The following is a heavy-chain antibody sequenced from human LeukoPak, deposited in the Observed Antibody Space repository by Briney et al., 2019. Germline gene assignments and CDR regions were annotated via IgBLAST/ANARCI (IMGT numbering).Heavy chain of an antibody. CDR2: ISSSSSYI. CDR3: AGDGDGYNTIDY. Sequence: GGSPRLSCAASVFTFSRHSMNWVRQAPGKGLEWVSAISSSSSYIYYADSAKRRFTITRDNAKNSLYLQKNSLRTEDTAVYYCAGDGDGYNTIDYWGQGTLVTVSS. CDR1: VFTFSRHS. V-gene: IGHV3-21*01. D-gene: IGHD5-24*01. J-gene: IGHJ4*02.